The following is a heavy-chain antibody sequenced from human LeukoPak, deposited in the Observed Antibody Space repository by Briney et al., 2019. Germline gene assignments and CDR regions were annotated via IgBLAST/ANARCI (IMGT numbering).Heavy chain of an antibody. D-gene: IGHD3-22*01. CDR3: AKRPSYDSSRLYYFDY. J-gene: IGHJ4*02. CDR1: GFTISSSV. CDR2: ISGFSGNT. Sequence: PGGSLRLSCAASGFTISSSVLSWVRQAPGKGLEWVSTISGFSGNTYYADSVKGRFTISRDNSKNTLYLQMNSLRAEDTAVYYCAKRPSYDSSRLYYFDYWGQGTLVTVSS. V-gene: IGHV3-23*01.